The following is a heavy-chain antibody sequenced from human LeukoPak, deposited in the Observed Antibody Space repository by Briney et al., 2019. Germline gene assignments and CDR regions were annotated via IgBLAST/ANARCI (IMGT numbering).Heavy chain of an antibody. V-gene: IGHV4-30-4*01. J-gene: IGHJ5*02. D-gene: IGHD3-22*01. CDR2: IYYSGST. Sequence: SETLSLTCTVSGGSISSGDYYWSWIRQPPGKGLEWIGYIYYSGSTYYNPSLKSRVTISVDTSKNQFSLKLSSVTAADTAVYYCARGGDYYDSSGRPKGWFDPWGQGTLVTVSS. CDR1: GGSISSGDYY. CDR3: ARGGDYYDSSGRPKGWFDP.